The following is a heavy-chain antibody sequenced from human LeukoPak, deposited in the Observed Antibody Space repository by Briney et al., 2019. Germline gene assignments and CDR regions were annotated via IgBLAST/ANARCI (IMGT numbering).Heavy chain of an antibody. CDR3: ARDSGMVRGTVDY. CDR2: INPSGGST. Sequence: ASVKVSCKASGYTFTSYYMYWVRQAPGQGLEWMGIINPSGGSTRYAQKFEGRVTMTRDASTSTVYMELSSLRSEDTAVYCCARDSGMVRGTVDYWGQGTLVTVSS. CDR1: GYTFTSYY. D-gene: IGHD3-10*01. V-gene: IGHV1-46*01. J-gene: IGHJ4*02.